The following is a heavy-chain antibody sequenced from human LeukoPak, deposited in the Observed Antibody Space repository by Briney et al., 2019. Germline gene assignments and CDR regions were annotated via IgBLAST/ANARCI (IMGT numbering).Heavy chain of an antibody. J-gene: IGHJ4*02. CDR1: GFTVSSNY. Sequence: GGSLRLSCAASGFTVSSNYMSWVRQAPGKGLEWVSVIYNGGSTYYADSVKGRFTISRDNSKNTLYLQMNSLRAEDTAVYYCARSPDWNSQIPTYYFDYWGQGTLVTVSS. D-gene: IGHD1-7*01. CDR2: IYNGGST. CDR3: ARSPDWNSQIPTYYFDY. V-gene: IGHV3-53*01.